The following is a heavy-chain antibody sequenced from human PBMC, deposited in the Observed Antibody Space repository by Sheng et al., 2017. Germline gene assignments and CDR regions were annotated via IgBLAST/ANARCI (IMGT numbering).Heavy chain of an antibody. CDR1: GGSFSGYY. Sequence: QVQLQQWGAGLLKPSETLSLTCAVYGGSFSGYYWSWIRQPPGKGLEWIGEINHSGSTNYNPSLKSRVTISVDTSKNQFSLKLSSVTAADTAVYYCASLSIAARRRVGVFGSLDYWGQGTPGHRLL. CDR3: ASLSIAARRRVGVFGSLDY. D-gene: IGHD6-6*01. V-gene: IGHV4-34*01. CDR2: INHSGST. J-gene: IGHJ4*02.